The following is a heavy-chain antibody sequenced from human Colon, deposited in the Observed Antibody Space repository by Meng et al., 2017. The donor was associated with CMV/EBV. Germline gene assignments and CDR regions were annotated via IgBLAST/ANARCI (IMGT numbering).Heavy chain of an antibody. CDR2: ISRSGDII. J-gene: IGHJ5*02. V-gene: IGHV3-48*03. CDR3: ARDTPHNAFEP. Sequence: GESLKISCAASGFTFTSHEMNWVRQAPGKGLEWISYISRSGDIIYSADSVKGRFTISRDNANNSLYLQMNSLRAEDTAVYYCARDTPHNAFEPWGHGTLVTVSS. CDR1: GFTFTSHE. D-gene: IGHD2-15*01.